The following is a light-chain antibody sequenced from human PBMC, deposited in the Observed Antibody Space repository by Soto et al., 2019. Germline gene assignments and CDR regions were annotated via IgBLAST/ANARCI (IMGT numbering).Light chain of an antibody. CDR3: QQSYSAPRT. CDR1: QGISSY. V-gene: IGKV1-39*01. J-gene: IGKJ3*01. CDR2: AAS. Sequence: IQLTQSPSSLSASVGDRVTITCRASQGISSYLAWYQQKPGKAPKLLIYAASTLQSGVPSRFSGSGSGTDFTLTISSLQPEDFATYYCQQSYSAPRTFGPGTKTGYQT.